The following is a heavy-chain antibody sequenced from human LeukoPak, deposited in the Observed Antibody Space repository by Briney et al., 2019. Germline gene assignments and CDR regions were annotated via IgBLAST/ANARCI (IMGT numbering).Heavy chain of an antibody. J-gene: IGHJ3*02. CDR3: ARQDYGGNSVPDAFDI. D-gene: IGHD4-23*01. CDR2: IYPGDSDT. Sequence: GESLKISCKGSGYSFTSYWIGWVRRMPGKGLEWMGIIYPGDSDTRYSPSFQGQVTISADKSISTAYLQWSSLKASDTAMYYCARQDYGGNSVPDAFDIWGQGTMVTVSS. CDR1: GYSFTSYW. V-gene: IGHV5-51*01.